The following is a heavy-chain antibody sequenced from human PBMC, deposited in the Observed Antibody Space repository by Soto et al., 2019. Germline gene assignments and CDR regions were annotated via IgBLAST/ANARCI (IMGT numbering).Heavy chain of an antibody. CDR3: ARGSTSFQRYYYGMDV. Sequence: SVKVSCKASGGTFSSYAISWVRQAPGQGLEWMGGIIPTFGTANYAQKFQGRVTITADESTSTAYMELSSLRSEDTAVYYCARGSTSFQRYYYGMDVWGQGTTVTVSS. CDR1: GGTFSSYA. J-gene: IGHJ6*02. V-gene: IGHV1-69*13. D-gene: IGHD2-2*01. CDR2: IIPTFGTA.